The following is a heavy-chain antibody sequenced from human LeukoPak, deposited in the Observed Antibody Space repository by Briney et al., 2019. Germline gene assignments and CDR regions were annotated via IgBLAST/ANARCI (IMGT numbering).Heavy chain of an antibody. CDR1: GYTFTSYA. CDR2: INAGNGNT. J-gene: IGHJ6*02. Sequence: ASVKVSCKASGYTFTSYAMHWVRQAPGQRLEWMGWINAGNGNTKYSQKFQGRVTITRDTSASTAYMELSSLRSEDTAVYYCARTYYYDSSGYLYYYYGMDVWGQGTTVTVSS. V-gene: IGHV1-3*01. CDR3: ARTYYYDSSGYLYYYYGMDV. D-gene: IGHD3-22*01.